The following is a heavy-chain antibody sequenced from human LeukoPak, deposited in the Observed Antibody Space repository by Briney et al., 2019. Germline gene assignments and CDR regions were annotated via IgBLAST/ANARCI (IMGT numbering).Heavy chain of an antibody. D-gene: IGHD3-22*01. Sequence: GGSLRLSCAASGFTFSSYAMSWVRQAPGKGLEWVSAISGSGGRTYYADSVKGRFTISRDNSKNTLYLQMNSLRAEDTAVYYCAKSGGSITMIVVVNNFDYWGQGTLVTVSS. V-gene: IGHV3-23*01. CDR3: AKSGGSITMIVVVNNFDY. J-gene: IGHJ4*02. CDR2: ISGSGGRT. CDR1: GFTFSSYA.